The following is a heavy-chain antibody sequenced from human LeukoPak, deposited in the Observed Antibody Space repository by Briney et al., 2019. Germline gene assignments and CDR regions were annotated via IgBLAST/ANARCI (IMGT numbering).Heavy chain of an antibody. CDR2: ISSSSSTI. CDR1: GFTFSSYS. CDR3: ARRPPGYCSSTSCYYYYYMDV. V-gene: IGHV3-48*04. Sequence: GGSLRLSCAASGFTFSSYSMNWVRQAPGKGLEWVSYISSSSSTIYYADSVKGRFTISRDNAKNSLYLQMNSLRAEDTAVYYCARRPPGYCSSTSCYYYYYMDVWGKGTTVTVSS. J-gene: IGHJ6*03. D-gene: IGHD2-2*03.